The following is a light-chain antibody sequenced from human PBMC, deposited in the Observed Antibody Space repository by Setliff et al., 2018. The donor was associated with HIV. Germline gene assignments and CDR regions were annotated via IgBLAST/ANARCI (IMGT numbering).Light chain of an antibody. J-gene: IGLJ1*01. CDR1: SSDVGGYNR. CDR2: DVS. Sequence: QSALTQPASVSGSPGQSITISCTGTSSDVGGYNRVSWYQQPPGTAPKLMIYDVSSRPSGVPDRFSGSKSGYTASLTISGLQAEDEADYYCSSYTSSSTPYVFGTGTKVTVL. CDR3: SSYTSSSTPYV. V-gene: IGLV2-18*02.